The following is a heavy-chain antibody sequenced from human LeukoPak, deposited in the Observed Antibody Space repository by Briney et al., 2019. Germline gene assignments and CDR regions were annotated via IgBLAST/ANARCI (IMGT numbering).Heavy chain of an antibody. CDR3: ANQHAWHFHH. V-gene: IGHV5-51*01. J-gene: IGHJ4*02. D-gene: IGHD2-2*01. CDR2: IYPGYSDT. Sequence: GESLKISCKGSGYSFTSYWIGGVRQMPGKGLEWMGIIYPGYSDTRYSPSFQGQVTISADKSISTAYLQWSSLKASDNAMYYCANQHAWHFHHWRQGTLVRVPS. CDR1: GYSFTSYW.